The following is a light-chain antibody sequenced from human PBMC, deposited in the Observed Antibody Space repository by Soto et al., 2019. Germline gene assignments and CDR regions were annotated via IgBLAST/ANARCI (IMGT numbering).Light chain of an antibody. Sequence: QSVLTQPPSASGTPGQRVTISCSGSSSNIGSKTVNWYQQLPGTAPKLLIYGNSNRPSGVPDRFSGSKSGTSASLAITGLQAEDEADYYCQSYDSSLSGVVFGGGTQLTVL. CDR1: SSNIGSKT. CDR3: QSYDSSLSGVV. V-gene: IGLV1-40*01. J-gene: IGLJ2*01. CDR2: GNS.